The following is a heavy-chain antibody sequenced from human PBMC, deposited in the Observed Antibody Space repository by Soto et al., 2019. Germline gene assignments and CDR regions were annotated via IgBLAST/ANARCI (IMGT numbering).Heavy chain of an antibody. CDR3: SGRPDTPLVTET. CDR2: IIPFFGSA. Sequence: QVPLVQSEAEVKKPGSSVKVSCKASGGTFSTLTINWVRQAPGQGLEWMGRIIPFFGSAVYAQTFQGRVILSADRSSNTAYMELSSLTSADTAVYYCSGRPDTPLVTETWGQGTLVTVSS. D-gene: IGHD2-21*02. CDR1: GGTFSTLT. J-gene: IGHJ5*02. V-gene: IGHV1-69*08.